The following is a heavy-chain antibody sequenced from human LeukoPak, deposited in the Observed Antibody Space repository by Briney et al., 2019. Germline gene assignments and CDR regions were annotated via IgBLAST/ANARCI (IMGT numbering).Heavy chain of an antibody. CDR3: ASGYLSGSTYYFDY. Sequence: GASVKVSCKASGYTFTTYAINWVRQAPGQGLEWMGWISAYNGNTNYAQKFQGRVTMTRDMSTSTVYMELSSLRSEDTAVYYCASGYLSGSTYYFDYWGQGTLVTVSS. CDR1: GYTFTTYA. J-gene: IGHJ4*02. CDR2: ISAYNGNT. D-gene: IGHD1-26*01. V-gene: IGHV1-18*01.